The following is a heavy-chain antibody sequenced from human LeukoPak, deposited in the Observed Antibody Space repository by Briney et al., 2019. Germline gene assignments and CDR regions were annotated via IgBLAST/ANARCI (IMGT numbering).Heavy chain of an antibody. V-gene: IGHV3-49*04. CDR3: SRGDSGSD. J-gene: IGHJ1*01. CDR2: IRGKSYGGTA. D-gene: IGHD3-10*01. Sequence: PGGSLRLSCTASGFTFCDYGLTWVRQAPGKGLEWIGFIRGKSYGGTAEYAASVKDRFIISRDDSKSIAYLQMNSLNSEDTAVYFCSRGDSGSDWGQGTLVTVSS. CDR1: GFTFCDYG.